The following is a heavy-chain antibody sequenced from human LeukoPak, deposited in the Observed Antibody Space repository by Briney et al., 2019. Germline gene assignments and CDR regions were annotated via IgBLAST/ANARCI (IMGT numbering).Heavy chain of an antibody. V-gene: IGHV3-53*01. Sequence: PGGSLRLSCAASEFTVSSNYMNWVRQAPGKGLEWVSVIYSGGSTYYADSVKGRFTISRDNSKNTLYLRMNSLRAEDTAVYYCAREAVTRNYFDYWGQGTLVTVSS. CDR2: IYSGGST. CDR1: EFTVSSNY. CDR3: AREAVTRNYFDY. D-gene: IGHD4-17*01. J-gene: IGHJ4*02.